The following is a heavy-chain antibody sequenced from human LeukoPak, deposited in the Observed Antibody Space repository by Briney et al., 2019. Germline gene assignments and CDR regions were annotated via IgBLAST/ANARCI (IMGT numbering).Heavy chain of an antibody. D-gene: IGHD3-22*01. J-gene: IGHJ4*02. CDR1: GFTFSSYA. CDR2: ISGSGGST. Sequence: GGSLRLSCAASGFTFSSYAMSWVRQAPGKGLEWVSAISGSGGSTYYADSVKGRFTISRDNAKNSLYLQMNSLRAEDTAVYYCARLRSSGYYYIDYWGQGTLVTVSS. V-gene: IGHV3-23*01. CDR3: ARLRSSGYYYIDY.